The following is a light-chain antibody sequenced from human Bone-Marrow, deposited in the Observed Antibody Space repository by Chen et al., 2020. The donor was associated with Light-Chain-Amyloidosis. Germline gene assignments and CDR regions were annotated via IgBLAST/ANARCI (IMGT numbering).Light chain of an antibody. CDR3: QQYYSTPYT. J-gene: IGKJ2*01. Sequence: DIVMTQSPDSLAVSLGERATINYKSSQSVLYSSNNKNYLAWYQQKPGQPPKLLIYWASTRESGFPDRFSGSGSGTDFTLTISSLQAEDVAVYYCQQYYSTPYTFGQGTKLEIK. CDR1: QSVLYSSNNKNY. CDR2: WAS. V-gene: IGKV4-1*01.